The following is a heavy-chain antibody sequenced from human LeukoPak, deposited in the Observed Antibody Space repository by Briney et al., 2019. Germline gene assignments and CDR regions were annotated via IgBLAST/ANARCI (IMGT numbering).Heavy chain of an antibody. Sequence: SVKVSCKASGGTFSSYAISWVRQAPGQGLEWMGGIIPIFGTANYAQKFQGRVTMTEDTSTDTAYMELSSLRSEDTAVYYCATSVDIVVVPAAARGYYYGMDVWGQGTTVTVSS. V-gene: IGHV1-69*06. CDR2: IIPIFGTA. CDR1: GGTFSSYA. J-gene: IGHJ6*02. D-gene: IGHD2-2*01. CDR3: ATSVDIVVVPAAARGYYYGMDV.